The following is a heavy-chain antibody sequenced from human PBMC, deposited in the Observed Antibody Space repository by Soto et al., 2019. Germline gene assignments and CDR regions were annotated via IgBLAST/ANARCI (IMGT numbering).Heavy chain of an antibody. CDR2: IRSKANGYAT. V-gene: IGHV3-73*02. J-gene: IGHJ6*02. CDR1: GFPFSGSI. D-gene: IGHD1-26*01. CDR3: TRNLGAKYGMDV. Sequence: VQLVESGGGLVQPGGSLKVSCAASGFPFSGSIIHWVRQAPGKGLEWVGRIRSKANGYATAYAASVKGRFTISRDDSKNTAYLQMNSLKTEDTAIYYCTRNLGAKYGMDVWGQGTTVTVSS.